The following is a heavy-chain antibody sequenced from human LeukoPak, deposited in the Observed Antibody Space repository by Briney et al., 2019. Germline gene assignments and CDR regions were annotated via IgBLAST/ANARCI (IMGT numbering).Heavy chain of an antibody. V-gene: IGHV3-15*01. J-gene: IGHJ4*02. D-gene: IGHD2-2*01. CDR1: GFIFSNAW. CDR2: IKSKTDGGTT. CDR3: TTDYYCSSTSCYPLGY. Sequence: GGSLRLSCAASGFIFSNAWMSWVRQDPGKGLEWVARIKSKTDGGTTDYAAPVKGRFTISRDDSKNTLYLQMNSLKTEDTAVYYCTTDYYCSSTSCYPLGYWGQGTLVTVSS.